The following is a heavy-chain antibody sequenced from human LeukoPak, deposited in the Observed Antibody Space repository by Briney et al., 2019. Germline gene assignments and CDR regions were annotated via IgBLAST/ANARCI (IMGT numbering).Heavy chain of an antibody. CDR1: GGPISSSSYY. CDR3: ARHPPKSFFDY. Sequence: SETLSLTCTVSGGPISSSSYYWGWIRQPPGKGLEWIAYIYYSGSTNYNPSLKSRVTISVDTSKNQFSLKLSSVTAADTAVYYCARHPPKSFFDYWGQGTLVTVSS. CDR2: IYYSGST. J-gene: IGHJ4*02. V-gene: IGHV4-61*05. D-gene: IGHD1-26*01.